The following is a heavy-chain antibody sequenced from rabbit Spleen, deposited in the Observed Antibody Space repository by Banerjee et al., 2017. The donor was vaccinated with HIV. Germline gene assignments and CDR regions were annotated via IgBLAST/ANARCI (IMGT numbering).Heavy chain of an antibody. CDR2: IYPITETT. J-gene: IGHJ2*01. Sequence: QLEESGGRLVQPGGSLTLSCKAFGFTISGYWMNWVRQAPGKGLEWIGIIYPITETTYYANWVNGRFTISSDNAQNTVDLQIDSLTAADTATYFCARGSYYTYGYAGYGYATSAFDPWGPGTLVTVS. CDR1: GFTISGYW. CDR3: ARGSYYTYGYAGYGYATSAFDP. D-gene: IGHD6-1*01. V-gene: IGHV1S7*01.